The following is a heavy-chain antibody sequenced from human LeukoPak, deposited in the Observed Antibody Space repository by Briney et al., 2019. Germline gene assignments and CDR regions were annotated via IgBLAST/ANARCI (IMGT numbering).Heavy chain of an antibody. J-gene: IGHJ4*02. CDR1: GFTLSSYW. Sequence: GGSLRLSCAASGFTLSSYWVHWVRQAPGKGLVWVSRINSDGSSTSYADSVKGRFTISRDNAKNTVYLQMNSLRAEDTAVYYCARGKVVTMVRGVIITYFDYWGQGTLVTVSS. V-gene: IGHV3-74*01. CDR3: ARGKVVTMVRGVIITYFDY. D-gene: IGHD3-10*01. CDR2: INSDGSST.